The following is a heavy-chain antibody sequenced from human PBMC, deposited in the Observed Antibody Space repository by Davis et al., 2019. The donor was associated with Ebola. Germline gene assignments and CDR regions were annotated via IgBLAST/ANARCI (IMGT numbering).Heavy chain of an antibody. V-gene: IGHV1-58*01. Sequence: SVKVSCKASGFTFTSSAVQWVRQARGQRLEWIGWIVVGSGNTNYAQKFQERVTITRDMSTSTAYMELSSLRSEDTAVYYCAAHNQLLHFHYYYYYMDVWGKGTTVTVSS. J-gene: IGHJ6*03. CDR3: AAHNQLLHFHYYYYYMDV. CDR1: GFTFTSSA. CDR2: IVVGSGNT. D-gene: IGHD2-2*01.